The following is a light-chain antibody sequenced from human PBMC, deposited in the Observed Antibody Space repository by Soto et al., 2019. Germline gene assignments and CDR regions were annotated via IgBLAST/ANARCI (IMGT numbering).Light chain of an antibody. J-gene: IGKJ5*01. Sequence: DIVMTQSPDSLAVSLGERATINCKSSQSVLSRSDNKNYLAWFQQKPGQPPKALIFWASARESGVPDRFSGSGSGTDFTLTITSLQAEDVAVYYCQQYYATPITFGQGTRLEIK. CDR1: QSVLSRSDNKNY. V-gene: IGKV4-1*01. CDR2: WAS. CDR3: QQYYATPIT.